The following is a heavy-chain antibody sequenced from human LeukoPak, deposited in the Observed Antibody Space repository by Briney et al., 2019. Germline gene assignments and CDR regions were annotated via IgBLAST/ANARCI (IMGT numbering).Heavy chain of an antibody. CDR1: GYIFTNYW. CDR3: ARLDQTGRGFDP. V-gene: IGHV5-51*01. J-gene: IGHJ5*02. Sequence: GESLKISCNGFGYIFTNYWIAWVRQMPGKGLEWMGIIYPGDSDTRYSPSFQGQVTISADKSITTAYLQWSSLKASDTAMYYCARLDQTGRGFDPWGQGTLVTVSS. D-gene: IGHD1-1*01. CDR2: IYPGDSDT.